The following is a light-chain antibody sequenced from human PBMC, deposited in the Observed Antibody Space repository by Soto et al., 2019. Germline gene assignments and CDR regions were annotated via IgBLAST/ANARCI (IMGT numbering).Light chain of an antibody. Sequence: EIVMTQSPGTLSVSPVERATLSGRASQNIITNLAWYQQKPGQAPRLLIFFASTRVTGIPARFSGSGSGTDFTLTISRLEPEDFAVYYCQQYGSSGTFGQGTKVDIK. CDR3: QQYGSSGT. CDR1: QNIITN. J-gene: IGKJ1*01. V-gene: IGKV3-20*01. CDR2: FAS.